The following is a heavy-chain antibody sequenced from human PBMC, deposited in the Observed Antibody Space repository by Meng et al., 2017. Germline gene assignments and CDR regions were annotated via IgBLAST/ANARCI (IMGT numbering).Heavy chain of an antibody. CDR2: IYYSGST. D-gene: IGHD3-10*01. Sequence: GSLRLSCTVSGGSISSYYWSWIRQPPGKGLEWIGYIYYSGSTNYNPSLKSRVTISVDTSKNQFSLKLSSVTAVDTAVYYCARERDGSGSYYNVVDYWGQGTLVTVSS. CDR3: ARERDGSGSYYNVVDY. J-gene: IGHJ4*02. CDR1: GGSISSYY. V-gene: IGHV4-59*01.